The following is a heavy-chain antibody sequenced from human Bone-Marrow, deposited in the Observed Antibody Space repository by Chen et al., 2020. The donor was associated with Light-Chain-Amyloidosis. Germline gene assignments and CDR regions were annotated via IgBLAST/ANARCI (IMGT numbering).Heavy chain of an antibody. V-gene: IGHV4-38-2*01. D-gene: IGHD2-2*01. J-gene: IGHJ4*02. CDR1: GHSLRSGYF. CDR2: VYHSGST. Sequence: QVQLQESGPGLVRPSETLSLSCAVSGHSLRSGYFWGWIRQPPGRGLEWIGSVYHSGSTYYSPSLKSRVTISVDTSKNQFSLRLTSVTAADTAVYYCATSDPYQLLSFFDYWGQGTLVTVSS. CDR3: ATSDPYQLLSFFDY.